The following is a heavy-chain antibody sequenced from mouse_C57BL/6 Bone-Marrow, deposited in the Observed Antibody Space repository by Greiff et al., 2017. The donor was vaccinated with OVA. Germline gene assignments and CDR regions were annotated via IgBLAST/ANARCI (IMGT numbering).Heavy chain of an antibody. D-gene: IGHD1-1*01. CDR3: ARREDYYGSSPAWFAY. Sequence: QVQLQQSGAELVKPGASVKMSCKASGYTFTSYWITWVKQRPGQGLEWIGDIYPGSGSTNYNEKFKSKATLTVDTSSSTAYMQLSSLTSEDSAVYYSARREDYYGSSPAWFAYWGQGTLVTVSA. V-gene: IGHV1-55*01. J-gene: IGHJ3*01. CDR2: IYPGSGST. CDR1: GYTFTSYW.